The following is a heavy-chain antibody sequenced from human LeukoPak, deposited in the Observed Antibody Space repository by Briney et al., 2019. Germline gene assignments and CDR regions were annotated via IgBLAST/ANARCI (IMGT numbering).Heavy chain of an antibody. CDR3: ARGVPVLRYFDWSGSYFDY. CDR2: IYHSGST. Sequence: PSETLSLTCAVSGGSISSGGYSWSWIRQPPGKGLEWIGYIYHSGSTYYNPSLKSRVTISVDRSKNQFSLKLSSVTAADTAVYYCARGVPVLRYFDWSGSYFDYWGQGTLVTVSS. CDR1: GGSISSGGYS. J-gene: IGHJ4*02. D-gene: IGHD3-9*01. V-gene: IGHV4-30-2*01.